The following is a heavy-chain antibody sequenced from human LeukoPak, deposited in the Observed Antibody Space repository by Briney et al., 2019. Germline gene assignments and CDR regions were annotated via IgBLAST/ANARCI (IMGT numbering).Heavy chain of an antibody. D-gene: IGHD2-2*01. V-gene: IGHV4-39*07. CDR3: ARSGPPAGRPDAFDI. Sequence: SETLSLTCTVSGGSISTSSYHWGWFRQPPGKALECIGTIYYSGKTYYNPSLNSRVTISIHTSKNEFSLKLISVTAADRAVYYCARSGPPAGRPDAFDIWGQGTMATVSS. CDR1: GGSISTSSYH. J-gene: IGHJ3*02. CDR2: IYYSGKT.